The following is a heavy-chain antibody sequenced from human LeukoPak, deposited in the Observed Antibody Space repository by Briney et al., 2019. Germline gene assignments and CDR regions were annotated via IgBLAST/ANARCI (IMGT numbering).Heavy chain of an antibody. CDR3: TRSFRNISPYYYFDY. CDR2: IRSKAYRGTT. Sequence: GGSLRLSCTASGXTFGDFAMNWVRQAPGKGLEWVGFIRSKAYRGTTEYAASVKGRFTISRDDSKNIAYLQMNSLETEDTAVYFCTRSFRNISPYYYFDYWGQGTLVTVSS. CDR1: GXTFGDFA. V-gene: IGHV3-49*04. D-gene: IGHD2/OR15-2a*01. J-gene: IGHJ4*02.